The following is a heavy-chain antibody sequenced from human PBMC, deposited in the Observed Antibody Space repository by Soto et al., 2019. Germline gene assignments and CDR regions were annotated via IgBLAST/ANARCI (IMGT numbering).Heavy chain of an antibody. J-gene: IGHJ6*02. CDR1: GFTFDDYV. Sequence: XGSLSLSCASSGFTFDDYVMHWVRQAPGKGLEWVASVNWNGRTTLYAAAVKGRFSVSRDNGKNSLYLQMNSLRAEDTAVYYCARDSFKGYCSSTSCYPTGYYYYYGLDVSGQGTTVTVSS. CDR3: ARDSFKGYCSSTSCYPTGYYYYYGLDV. CDR2: VNWNGRTT. V-gene: IGHV3-20*04. D-gene: IGHD2-2*01.